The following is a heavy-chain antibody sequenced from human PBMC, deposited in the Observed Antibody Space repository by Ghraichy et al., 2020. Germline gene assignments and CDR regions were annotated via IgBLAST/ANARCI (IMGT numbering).Heavy chain of an antibody. D-gene: IGHD6-19*01. J-gene: IGHJ4*02. CDR3: AYRWGSGWPFDS. Sequence: SGPTLVQPTQTLTLTCTFSGFSLSTTGVSVGWIRQPPGKALEWLALIYWNDDKRYSPSLKSRLTITKDTSKNQVVLTATNMDPVDTATYYCAYRWGSGWPFDSWGQGTLVTVSS. CDR2: IYWNDDK. CDR1: GFSLSTTGVS. V-gene: IGHV2-5*01.